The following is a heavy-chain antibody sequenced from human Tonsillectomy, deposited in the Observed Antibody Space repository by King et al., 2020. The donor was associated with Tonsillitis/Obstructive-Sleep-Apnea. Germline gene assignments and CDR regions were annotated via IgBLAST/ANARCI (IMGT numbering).Heavy chain of an antibody. V-gene: IGHV4-59*01. D-gene: IGHD6-19*01. J-gene: IGHJ4*02. CDR3: ARVRVAVAGLDY. CDR1: GGSISSYY. CDR2: IYYSKNT. Sequence: VQLQESGPGLVKPSETLSLTCSVSGGSISSYYWSWIRQSPGQGLEWIGYIYYSKNTNYNPSLKSRVTISVDTSKNQFSLKLSSGTAADTAVYYCARVRVAVAGLDYWGQGTLVTVSS.